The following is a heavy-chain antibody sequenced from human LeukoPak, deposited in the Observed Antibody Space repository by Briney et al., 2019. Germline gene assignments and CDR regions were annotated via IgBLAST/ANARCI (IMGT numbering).Heavy chain of an antibody. CDR3: ARDADRGGFDP. D-gene: IGHD3-10*01. CDR1: GFSFSSYS. J-gene: IGHJ5*02. Sequence: PGGSLRLSCAASGFSFSSYSMNWVRQAPGKGLEWVSIIFTGGTTIYYADSVKGRFTISRDNAKNSLYLQMNSLRAEDTAVYFCARDADRGGFDPWGQGTLVTVSS. CDR2: IFTGGTTI. V-gene: IGHV3-48*01.